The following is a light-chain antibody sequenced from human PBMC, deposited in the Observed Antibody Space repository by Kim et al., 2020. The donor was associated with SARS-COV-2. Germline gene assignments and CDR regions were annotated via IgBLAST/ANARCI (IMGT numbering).Light chain of an antibody. V-gene: IGLV1-40*01. CDR3: QSYDSSLSGWV. CDR1: SSNIGAGYD. J-gene: IGLJ3*02. Sequence: QRGTVSCTGSSSNIGAGYDVPWYQQLPGTAPKLLIYGNSNRPSGVPDRFSGSKSGTSASLAITGLQAEDEADYYCQSYDSSLSGWVFGGGTQLTVL. CDR2: GNS.